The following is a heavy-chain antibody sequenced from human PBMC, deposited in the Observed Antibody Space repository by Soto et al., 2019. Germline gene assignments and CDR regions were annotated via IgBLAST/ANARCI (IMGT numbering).Heavy chain of an antibody. Sequence: QVQLVESGGGVVQPGRSLRLSCAASGFTFSSYGMHWVRQAPGKRLEWVAVMSNDGSNKYYADSVKGRFTISRDNSKNTLYLQMNSLRAEDTAVYYCAKDYSYDTNYYYGMDVWGQGTTVTVSS. CDR1: GFTFSSYG. CDR3: AKDYSYDTNYYYGMDV. V-gene: IGHV3-30*18. CDR2: MSNDGSNK. J-gene: IGHJ6*02. D-gene: IGHD5-18*01.